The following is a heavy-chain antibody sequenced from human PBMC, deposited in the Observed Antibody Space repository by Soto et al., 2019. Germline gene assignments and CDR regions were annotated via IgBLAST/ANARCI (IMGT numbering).Heavy chain of an antibody. CDR3: AHTSVQDAFDI. Sequence: QITLKESGPTLVKPTQTLTLTCTFSGFSLSTSGVGVGWIRQPPGKALEWLALIYWDDDKRYSQPLKSRLTITKDTSKNQVVLTMTNMYSVDPAKYYCAHTSVQDAFDIWGQGQMVTVSS. J-gene: IGHJ3*02. CDR2: IYWDDDK. V-gene: IGHV2-5*02. CDR1: GFSLSTSGVG.